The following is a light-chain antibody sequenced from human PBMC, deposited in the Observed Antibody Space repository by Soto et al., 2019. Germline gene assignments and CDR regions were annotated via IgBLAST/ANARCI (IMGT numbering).Light chain of an antibody. V-gene: IGKV1-27*01. CDR3: KKYNSAPLT. CDR1: LPISNY. J-gene: IGKJ4*01. CDR2: AAS. Sequence: DIQITQSPSSLSASLGHSVNTTFRSSLPISNYLAWYQQKPGKIPNLLIYAASTLQAGVPSRFSGSGSGTDFTLTISSLQTEDVAAYYCKKYNSAPLTFGGGTKVDIK.